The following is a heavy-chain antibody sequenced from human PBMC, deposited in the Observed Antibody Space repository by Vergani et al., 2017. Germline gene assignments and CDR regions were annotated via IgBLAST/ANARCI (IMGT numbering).Heavy chain of an antibody. CDR3: ARVGVYYDSSGYYRP. CDR1: GGSFSGYY. Sequence: QVQLQQWGAGLLKPSETLSLTCAVYGGSFSGYYWSWIRQPPGKGLEWIGEINHSGSTNYNPSLKSRVTISVDTSKTQFSLKLSSVTAADTAVYYCARVGVYYDSSGYYRPWGQGTLVTVSS. V-gene: IGHV4-34*01. CDR2: INHSGST. D-gene: IGHD3-22*01. J-gene: IGHJ4*02.